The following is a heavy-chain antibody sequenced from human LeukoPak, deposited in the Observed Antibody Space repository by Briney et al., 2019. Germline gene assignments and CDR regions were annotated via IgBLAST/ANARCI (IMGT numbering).Heavy chain of an antibody. CDR3: ARVDGLLGSNWYGYY. D-gene: IGHD6-13*01. Sequence: ASVKVSCKASGGTFSRYAISWVRQAPGQGLEWMGGIIPIFGTANYAQKFQGRVTITTDESTSTAYTELSSLRSEDTAVYYCARVDGLLGSNWYGYYWGQGTLVTVSS. J-gene: IGHJ4*02. CDR1: GGTFSRYA. CDR2: IIPIFGTA. V-gene: IGHV1-69*05.